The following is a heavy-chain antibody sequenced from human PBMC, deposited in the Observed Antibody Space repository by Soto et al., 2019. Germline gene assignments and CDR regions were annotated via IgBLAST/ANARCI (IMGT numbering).Heavy chain of an antibody. D-gene: IGHD4-17*01. J-gene: IGHJ5*02. CDR1: SDSVSSSNW. CDR2: VFPTGST. CDR3: ARRPTAEVPSNWFDP. V-gene: IGHV4-4*02. Sequence: QVQLQESGPGLVKPSGTLSLTCAVSSDSVSSSNWLSWVLQPPGKGLEWIGEVFPTGSTNYNPSLMSRVTISVDKSKNHFSINLSSVPAADTAIYYCARRPTAEVPSNWFDPWGQGTVVTVSS.